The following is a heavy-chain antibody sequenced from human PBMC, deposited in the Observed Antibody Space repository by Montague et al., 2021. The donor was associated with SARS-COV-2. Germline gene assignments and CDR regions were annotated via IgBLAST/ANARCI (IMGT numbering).Heavy chain of an antibody. D-gene: IGHD6-19*01. V-gene: IGHV3-74*01. Sequence: SLRLSCAASGFTFSSYWMHWVRQAPGKGLAWVSRINSDGSSTSYXDSVKGRFTISRDNAKNTLYLQMNSLRAEDTAVYYCAKRASSGWYLDWYFDLGGRGTLVTVSS. CDR2: INSDGSST. J-gene: IGHJ2*01. CDR1: GFTFSSYW. CDR3: AKRASSGWYLDWYFDL.